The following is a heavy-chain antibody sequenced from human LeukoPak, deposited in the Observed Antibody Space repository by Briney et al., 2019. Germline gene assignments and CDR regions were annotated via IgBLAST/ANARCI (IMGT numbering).Heavy chain of an antibody. CDR1: GFTFSSYG. CDR2: ISYDGSEK. Sequence: GTSLRLSCAASGFTFSSYGMHWVRQAPGKGLEWVALISYDGSEKYYADSVKGRFTISRDNSKNTLYVQMNSLRAEDTAVYYCVRDDGDVVVVAALDYWGQGTLVTVSS. CDR3: VRDDGDVVVVAALDY. J-gene: IGHJ4*02. D-gene: IGHD2-15*01. V-gene: IGHV3-30*03.